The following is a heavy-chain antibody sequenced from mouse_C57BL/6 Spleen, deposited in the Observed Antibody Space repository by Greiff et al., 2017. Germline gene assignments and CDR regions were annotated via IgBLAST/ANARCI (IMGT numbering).Heavy chain of an antibody. CDR2: INPSSGYT. J-gene: IGHJ1*03. CDR3: ARGDADV. V-gene: IGHV1-7*01. CDR1: GYTFTSYW. D-gene: IGHD3-3*01. Sequence: QVQLKESGAELAKPGASVKLSCKASGYTFTSYWMHWVKQMPGQGLEWIGYINPSSGYTKYNQKFKDKATLTADKSSSTADMQLSRLTYEDSAVYYCARGDADVWGTGTTVTVSS.